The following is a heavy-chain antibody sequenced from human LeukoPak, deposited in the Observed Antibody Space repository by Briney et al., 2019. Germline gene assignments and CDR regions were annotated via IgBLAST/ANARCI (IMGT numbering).Heavy chain of an antibody. V-gene: IGHV4-59*08. D-gene: IGHD6-19*01. CDR1: GDSLSSHY. CDR2: IYGRGST. Sequence: SETLSLTCTVSGDSLSSHYWSWIRQPPGEALECSGYIYGRGSTHYDPSLRSRVTISEDTSKNQFSLKLTSVTAADTAVYYCARNVGWYSHDSWGQGTLVTVSS. CDR3: ARNVGWYSHDS. J-gene: IGHJ4*02.